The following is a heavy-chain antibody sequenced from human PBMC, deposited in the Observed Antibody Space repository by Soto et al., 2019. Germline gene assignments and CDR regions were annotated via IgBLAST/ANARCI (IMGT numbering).Heavy chain of an antibody. V-gene: IGHV3-33*01. D-gene: IGHD3-22*01. J-gene: IGHJ4*02. CDR3: AREVFTYYDSSGYCPIDY. Sequence: GGSLRLSCAASGFTFSSYGMHWVRQAPGKGLEWVAVIWYDGSNKYYADSVKGRFTISRDNSKNTLYLQMNSLRAEDTAVYYCAREVFTYYDSSGYCPIDYWGQGTLVTVSS. CDR2: IWYDGSNK. CDR1: GFTFSSYG.